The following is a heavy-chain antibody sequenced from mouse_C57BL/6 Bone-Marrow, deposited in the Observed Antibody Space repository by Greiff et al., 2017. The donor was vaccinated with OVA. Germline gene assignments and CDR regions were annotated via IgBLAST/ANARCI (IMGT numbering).Heavy chain of an antibody. CDR2: INPYNGGT. V-gene: IGHV1-19*01. Sequence: EVKLMESGPVLVKPGASVKMSCKASGYTFTDYYMNWVKQSHGKSLEWIGVINPYNGGTSYNQKFKGKATLTVDKSSSTAYMELNSLTSEDSAVYYCAGYGNYEDYAMDYWGQGTSVTVSS. CDR3: AGYGNYEDYAMDY. D-gene: IGHD2-1*01. J-gene: IGHJ4*01. CDR1: GYTFTDYY.